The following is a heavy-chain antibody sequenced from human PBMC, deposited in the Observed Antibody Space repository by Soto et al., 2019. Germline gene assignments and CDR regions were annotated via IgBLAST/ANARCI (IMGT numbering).Heavy chain of an antibody. D-gene: IGHD3-10*01. V-gene: IGHV3-30-3*01. J-gene: IGHJ6*02. CDR1: GFTFSSYA. Sequence: QVQLVESGGGVVQPGRSLRLSCAASGFTFSSYAMHWVRQAPGKGLEWVAVISYDGSNKYYADSVKGRFTISRDNSKNTLYLQMNSLRAEDTAVYYCVRGVRGAYGMDVWGQGTTVTVSS. CDR2: ISYDGSNK. CDR3: VRGVRGAYGMDV.